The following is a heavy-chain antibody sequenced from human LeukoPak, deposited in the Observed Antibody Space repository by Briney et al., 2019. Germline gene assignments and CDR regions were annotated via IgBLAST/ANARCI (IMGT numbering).Heavy chain of an antibody. CDR1: GYSFTTYW. Sequence: GESLQISCKGSGYSFTTYWIGWGRPMPGKGLEWMGIIYPGDCETRYSPSFQGQVTISADKSIRTAYLQWSSLKASDTAMYYCARQNNWNYGYWGQGTLVTVSS. CDR2: IYPGDCET. V-gene: IGHV5-51*01. J-gene: IGHJ4*02. D-gene: IGHD1-7*01. CDR3: ARQNNWNYGY.